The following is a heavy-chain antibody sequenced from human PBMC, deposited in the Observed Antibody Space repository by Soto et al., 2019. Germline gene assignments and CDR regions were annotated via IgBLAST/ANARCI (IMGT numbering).Heavy chain of an antibody. V-gene: IGHV4-34*01. D-gene: IGHD2-8*02. CDR3: ARDKITGLFDY. CDR2: INHSGST. J-gene: IGHJ4*02. Sequence: QVQLQQWGAGLLKPSETLSLTCAVYGGSFSGYYWTWIRQPPGTGLEWIGEINHSGSTNYNPSLKSRVTISADTPKTQFSLKLTSVTAADTAVYYCARDKITGLFDYWGQGTLVTVSS. CDR1: GGSFSGYY.